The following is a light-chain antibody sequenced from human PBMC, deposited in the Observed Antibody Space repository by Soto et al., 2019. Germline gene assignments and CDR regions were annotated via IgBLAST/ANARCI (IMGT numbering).Light chain of an antibody. CDR2: LAS. J-gene: IGKJ2*01. CDR1: QSVLSSSNNKNY. V-gene: IGKV4-1*01. Sequence: DIVMTQSPDSLAVSLGERATINCKSSQSVLSSSNNKNYLAWYQQKPGQPPKLLIYLASTRESGVPDRFSGSGSGTDFTLTISSLQAEDVAVYYCQQYYSTPYTFGQGTKLEIK. CDR3: QQYYSTPYT.